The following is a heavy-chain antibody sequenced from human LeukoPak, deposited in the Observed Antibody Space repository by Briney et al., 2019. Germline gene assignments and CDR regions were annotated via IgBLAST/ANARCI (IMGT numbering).Heavy chain of an antibody. CDR1: GFTFSSYG. Sequence: GRSLRLSCAASGFTFSSYGMHWVRQTPGKGLEWVAVLRDDGIKKYYVDSVKGRFTISRDNFKNTLYLHMDSLRADDTAVYYCAREGKLGIANYFDFWGQGTLVTVSS. J-gene: IGHJ4*02. CDR3: AREGKLGIANYFDF. V-gene: IGHV3-33*01. D-gene: IGHD3-16*01. CDR2: LRDDGIKK.